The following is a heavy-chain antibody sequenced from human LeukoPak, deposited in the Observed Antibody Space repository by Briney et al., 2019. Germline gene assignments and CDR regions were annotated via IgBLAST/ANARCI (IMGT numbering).Heavy chain of an antibody. J-gene: IGHJ4*02. CDR1: GGSIRSYY. CDR2: IYYIRST. CDR3: ARHAGIGDYFDY. V-gene: IGHV4-59*08. D-gene: IGHD3-10*01. Sequence: SETLSLTCTVSGGSIRSYYLSWIRQPPGKGLEWTGYIYYIRSTNYNPSLKSRVTISVDTSKNQFSLKVSSVTAADTAVYYCARHAGIGDYFDYWGQGTLVTVSS.